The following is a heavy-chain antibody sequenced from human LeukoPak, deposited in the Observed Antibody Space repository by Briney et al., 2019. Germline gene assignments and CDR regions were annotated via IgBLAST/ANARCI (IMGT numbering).Heavy chain of an antibody. CDR2: IRSDGSNK. Sequence: GGSLRLSCAASGFTFSYYGMHWVRQAPSKGLEWVAFIRSDGSNKYYADSVKGRFTISRDNSKNTLYLQMNSLRAEDTAVYYCAKDRTSGWYPQNYFDYWGQGTLVTVSS. J-gene: IGHJ4*02. V-gene: IGHV3-30*02. D-gene: IGHD6-19*01. CDR1: GFTFSYYG. CDR3: AKDRTSGWYPQNYFDY.